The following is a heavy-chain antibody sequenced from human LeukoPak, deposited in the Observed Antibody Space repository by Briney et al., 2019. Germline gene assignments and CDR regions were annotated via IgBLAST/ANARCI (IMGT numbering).Heavy chain of an antibody. CDR3: AREGGGYYDSSGR. Sequence: SETLSLTCAVYGGSFSGYYWSWIRQPPGKGLEWIGSIYHSGSTYYNPSLKSRVTISVDTSKNQFSLKLSSVTAADTAVYYCAREGGGYYDSSGRWGQGTLVTVSS. CDR1: GGSFSGYY. V-gene: IGHV4-34*01. D-gene: IGHD3-22*01. CDR2: IYHSGST. J-gene: IGHJ4*02.